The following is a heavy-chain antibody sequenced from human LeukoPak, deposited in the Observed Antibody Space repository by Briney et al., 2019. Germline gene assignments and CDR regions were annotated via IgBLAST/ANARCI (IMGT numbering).Heavy chain of an antibody. CDR2: IYGNDDK. CDR1: GFSLNTNAVA. J-gene: IGHJ4*02. D-gene: IGHD4-17*01. CDR3: VHRTMVTSVDH. Sequence: SGPTLAKPTPTLTLTCTFSGFSLNTNAVAVGWIRQPPGQALEWLTFIYGNDDKRYSPPPASRLTITKDTSKNHVVLTMTDMAYVDTATYYCVHRTMVTSVDHWGQGTLVTVSS. V-gene: IGHV2-5*01.